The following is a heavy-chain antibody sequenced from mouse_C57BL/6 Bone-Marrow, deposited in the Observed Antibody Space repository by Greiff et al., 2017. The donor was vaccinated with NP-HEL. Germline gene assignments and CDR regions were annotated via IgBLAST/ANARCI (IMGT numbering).Heavy chain of an antibody. Sequence: VKLMESGPGLVAPSQSLSITCTVSGFSLTSYGVHWVRQPPGKGLEWLVVIWSDGSTTYNSALKSRLSISKDNSKSQVFLKMNSLQTDDTAMYYCASTTTVVAPYAKRYWGQGTSVTVSS. CDR3: ASTTTVVAPYAKRY. CDR2: IWSDGST. D-gene: IGHD1-1*01. V-gene: IGHV2-6*03. CDR1: GFSLTSYG. J-gene: IGHJ4*01.